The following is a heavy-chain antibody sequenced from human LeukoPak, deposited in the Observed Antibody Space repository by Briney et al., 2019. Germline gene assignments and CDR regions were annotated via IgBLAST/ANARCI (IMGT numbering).Heavy chain of an antibody. CDR1: GTTCNSYA. CDR3: AKVSHYDSSGYYWSRAFDI. J-gene: IGHJ3*02. CDR2: LSGSGGST. Sequence: GGAQRLSWPAPGTTCNSYAMRRGRQGRGQVQEQVLPLSGSGGSTYYAESGKGRFTNSRDNFNNTPGLQRSSMSAEDTAVYYCAKVSHYDSSGYYWSRAFDIWGQGTMVTVSS. V-gene: IGHV3-23*01. D-gene: IGHD3-22*01.